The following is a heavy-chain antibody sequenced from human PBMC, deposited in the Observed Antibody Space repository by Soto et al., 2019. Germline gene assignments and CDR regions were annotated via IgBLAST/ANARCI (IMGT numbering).Heavy chain of an antibody. CDR2: IIPIYGTA. CDR1: GGTFSSYA. CDR3: AREGYGGNSDRWSFDL. V-gene: IGHV1-69*12. Sequence: QVQLVQSGAEVKKPGSSVKVSCKASGGTFSSYAISWVRQAPGQGLEWMGGIIPIYGTANYAQKIQGRVTITAYEYTSTDYMGLSSLRSEDTAVYYCAREGYGGNSDRWSFDLWCSSCLVTASS. J-gene: IGHJ2*01. D-gene: IGHD4-17*01.